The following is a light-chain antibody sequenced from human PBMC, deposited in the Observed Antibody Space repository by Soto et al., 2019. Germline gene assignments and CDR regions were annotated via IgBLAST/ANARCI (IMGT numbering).Light chain of an antibody. CDR1: SSDIGHYDY. CDR3: CSLTTSHTYV. V-gene: IGLV2-14*03. J-gene: IGLJ1*01. Sequence: LTQPASVSGSPGQSITISCTGTSSDIGHYDYVSWYQQHPGKAPKLMIYHVTYRPSGVSNRYSGSKSGNSASLTISGLQADYEADYYCCSLTTSHTYVFGSGTKVTVL. CDR2: HVT.